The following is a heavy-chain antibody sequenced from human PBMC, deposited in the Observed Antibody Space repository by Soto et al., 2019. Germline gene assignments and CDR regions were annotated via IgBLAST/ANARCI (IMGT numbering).Heavy chain of an antibody. CDR2: ISPNGAGT. V-gene: IGHV3-64*04. CDR3: ARDKTQGAGWFDP. Sequence: GGSLRLSCSASGFTFSSYDVHWVRQAPAKGLEFVAGISPNGAGTYYAESVKGRFTISRDTVKNTVYLEMNNLRVDDTAVYYCARDKTQGAGWFDPWGRGTLVTVSS. J-gene: IGHJ5*02. CDR1: GFTFSSYD.